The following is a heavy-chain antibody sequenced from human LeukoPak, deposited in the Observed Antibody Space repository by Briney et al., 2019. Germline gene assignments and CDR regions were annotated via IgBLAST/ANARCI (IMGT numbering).Heavy chain of an antibody. J-gene: IGHJ4*02. CDR3: ANRGLLAGTPPTEGSLDH. CDR2: ISGSGGST. D-gene: IGHD2-15*01. V-gene: IGHV3-23*01. CDR1: GFTFSSYA. Sequence: GGSLRLSCAASGFTFSSYAMSWVRQAPGKGLEWVSAISGSGGSTYYADSVKGRFTISRDNSKNTLYLQMNSLRAHDTAEYYSANRGLLAGTPPTEGSLDHWGQGTLVTVSS.